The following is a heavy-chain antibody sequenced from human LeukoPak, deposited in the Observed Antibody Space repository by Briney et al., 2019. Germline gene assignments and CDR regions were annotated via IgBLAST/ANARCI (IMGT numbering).Heavy chain of an antibody. CDR1: GGSISSGGYY. D-gene: IGHD4-11*01. V-gene: IGHV4-31*03. CDR3: ARGTVSKYYYYYMDV. CDR2: IYYSGST. J-gene: IGHJ6*03. Sequence: SETLSLTCTVSGGSISSGGYYWSWIRQHPGKGLEWIGYIYYSGSTYYNPSLKSRVTISVDTSKNQFSLKLSSVTAADTAVYYCARGTVSKYYYYYMDVWGKGTTVTVSS.